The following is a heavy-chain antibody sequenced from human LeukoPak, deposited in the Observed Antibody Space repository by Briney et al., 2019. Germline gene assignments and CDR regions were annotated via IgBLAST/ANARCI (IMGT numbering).Heavy chain of an antibody. V-gene: IGHV3-15*01. CDR3: TTEGLWCSGGSCYSDY. CDR1: GFTFSNAW. D-gene: IGHD2-15*01. Sequence: GGSLRLSCAASGFTFSNAWMSWVRQAPGKGLEWVGRIKSTTDGGTTDYAAPVKGRFTISRDDSKNTLYLEMNSLKTEDTAVYYCTTEGLWCSGGSCYSDYWGQGTLVTVSS. J-gene: IGHJ4*02. CDR2: IKSTTDGGTT.